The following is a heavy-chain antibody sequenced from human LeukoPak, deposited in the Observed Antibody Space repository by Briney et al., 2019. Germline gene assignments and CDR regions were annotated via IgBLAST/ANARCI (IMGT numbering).Heavy chain of an antibody. CDR1: GFTFSSYA. Sequence: GGSLRLSCAVSGFTFSSYAMSWVRQAPGKGLEWDSAISGSGGSTYYADSVKGRFTISRNNSKNTLSLQMNSLIAVDKAVYYCAKGGSYGYLYYWGQGTLVTVSS. CDR3: AKGGSYGYLYY. J-gene: IGHJ4*02. V-gene: IGHV3-23*01. D-gene: IGHD3-10*01. CDR2: ISGSGGST.